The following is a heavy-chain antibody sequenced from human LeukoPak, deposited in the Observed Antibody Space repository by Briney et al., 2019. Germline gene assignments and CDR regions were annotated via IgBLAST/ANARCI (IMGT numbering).Heavy chain of an antibody. V-gene: IGHV1-69*06. Sequence: SVKVSCKASGGTFSSYAISWVRQAPGQGLEWMGGIIPIFGTANYAQKFQGRVTIAADKSTSTAYMELSGLRSEDTAVYYCASFNWNAPGAFDIWGQGTMVTVSS. D-gene: IGHD1-1*01. CDR3: ASFNWNAPGAFDI. CDR2: IIPIFGTA. CDR1: GGTFSSYA. J-gene: IGHJ3*02.